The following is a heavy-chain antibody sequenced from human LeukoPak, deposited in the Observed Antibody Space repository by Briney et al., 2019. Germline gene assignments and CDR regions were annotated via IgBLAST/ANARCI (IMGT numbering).Heavy chain of an antibody. D-gene: IGHD5-18*01. CDR2: IIPIFGTA. J-gene: IGHJ5*02. Sequence: SVKVSCKALGVTFNNYALSWVRQAPGQGLEWMGGIIPIFGTANYAQKFQGRVTITTDESTSTAYMELSSLRSEDTAVYYCASGYRNWFDPWGQGTLVTVSS. V-gene: IGHV1-69*05. CDR3: ASGYRNWFDP. CDR1: GVTFNNYA.